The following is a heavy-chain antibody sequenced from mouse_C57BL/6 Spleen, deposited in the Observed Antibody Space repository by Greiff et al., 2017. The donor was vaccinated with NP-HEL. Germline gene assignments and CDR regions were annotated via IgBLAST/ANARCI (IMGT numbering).Heavy chain of an antibody. CDR3: ARDEDDYGRSYGFAY. CDR1: GYTFTSYW. Sequence: VQLQQSGAELVKPGASVKMSCKASGYTFTSYWITWVKQRPGQGLAWIGDIYPGSGSTNYNEKFKSKATLTVDTSSSTAYMQLSSLTSEDSAVYDGARDEDDYGRSYGFAYWGQGTLVTVAA. V-gene: IGHV1-55*01. J-gene: IGHJ3*01. CDR2: IYPGSGST. D-gene: IGHD1-1*01.